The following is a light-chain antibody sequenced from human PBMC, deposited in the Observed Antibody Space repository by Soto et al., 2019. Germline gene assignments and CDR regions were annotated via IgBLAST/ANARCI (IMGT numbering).Light chain of an antibody. Sequence: ENVLTQSPGTLSLSPGKRATLSCRASQSVSSSSLAWYQQKPGQAPRLLIYGASSRATGIPDRFSGSGSGTDFTLTISRLEPEDFAVYYCQQYGSSLYTFGQGTKLEIK. CDR2: GAS. CDR3: QQYGSSLYT. V-gene: IGKV3-20*01. J-gene: IGKJ2*01. CDR1: QSVSSSS.